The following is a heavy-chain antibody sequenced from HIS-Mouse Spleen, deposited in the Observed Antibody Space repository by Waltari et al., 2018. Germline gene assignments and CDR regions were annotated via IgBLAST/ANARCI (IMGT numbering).Heavy chain of an antibody. Sequence: QLQLQESGPGLVKPSETLSLTCTVSGGSISSSSYYWGWIRQPPGKGLEWIGSFYYSGSTSHNPSLKGRVTISVDTSKNQFSLKLSSVTAADTAVYYCAREIPYSSSWYDWYFDLWGRGTLVTVSS. J-gene: IGHJ2*01. V-gene: IGHV4-39*07. CDR3: AREIPYSSSWYDWYFDL. D-gene: IGHD6-13*01. CDR2: FYYSGST. CDR1: GGSISSSSYY.